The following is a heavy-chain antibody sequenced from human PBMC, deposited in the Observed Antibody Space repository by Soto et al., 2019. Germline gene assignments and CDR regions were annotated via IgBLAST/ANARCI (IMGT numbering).Heavy chain of an antibody. V-gene: IGHV4-39*07. J-gene: IGHJ6*02. CDR2: IFYSGST. Sequence: SETLSLTCTVSGGSISSSPSYWAWIRQSPGKGLEWIGHIFYSGSTSYSPSLRSRVSSSANTSKNQFSLKLSSVTAADTAVYYCARAXYFWSGYYSFGGMDVWGQGSRVTVS. CDR1: GGSISSSPSY. D-gene: IGHD3-3*01. CDR3: ARAXYFWSGYYSFGGMDV.